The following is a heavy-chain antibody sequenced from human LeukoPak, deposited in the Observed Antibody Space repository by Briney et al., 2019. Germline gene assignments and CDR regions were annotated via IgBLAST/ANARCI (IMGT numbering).Heavy chain of an antibody. J-gene: IGHJ4*02. CDR3: AREPVGFSNLGDGYY. CDR2: IIPIFGTA. V-gene: IGHV1-69*13. CDR1: GGTFSSYA. D-gene: IGHD4-11*01. Sequence: ASVKVSCKASGGTFSSYAISWVRQAPGQGLEWMGGIIPIFGTANYAQKFQDRVTITADESTSTAYMELSSLRSEDTAVYYCAREPVGFSNLGDGYYWGQGTLVTVSS.